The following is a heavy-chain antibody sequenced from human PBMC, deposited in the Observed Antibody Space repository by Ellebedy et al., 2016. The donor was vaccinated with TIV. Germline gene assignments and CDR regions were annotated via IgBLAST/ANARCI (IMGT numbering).Heavy chain of an antibody. V-gene: IGHV3-48*01. Sequence: GESLKISXAASGFTLSNSGMTWVRQAPGKGLERVSYISISGTTLYYADSVRGRFTISRDNAKNSLYLRMNSLRADDTAMYYCARVDRVSHAMDVWGQGTPVTVSS. CDR2: ISISGTTL. J-gene: IGHJ6*02. D-gene: IGHD1-14*01. CDR1: GFTLSNSG. CDR3: ARVDRVSHAMDV.